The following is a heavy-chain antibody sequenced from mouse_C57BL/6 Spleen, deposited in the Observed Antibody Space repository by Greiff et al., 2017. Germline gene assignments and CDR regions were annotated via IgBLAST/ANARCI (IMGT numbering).Heavy chain of an antibody. J-gene: IGHJ4*01. Sequence: VHVKQSGPVLVKPGASVKMSCKASGYTFTDYYMNWVKQSHGKSLEWIGVFNPYNGGTSYNQKFKGKATLTVDKSSSTAYMELNSLTSEDSAVYYCARGRDAMDYWGQGTSVTVSS. CDR3: ARGRDAMDY. CDR2: FNPYNGGT. CDR1: GYTFTDYY. V-gene: IGHV1-19*01.